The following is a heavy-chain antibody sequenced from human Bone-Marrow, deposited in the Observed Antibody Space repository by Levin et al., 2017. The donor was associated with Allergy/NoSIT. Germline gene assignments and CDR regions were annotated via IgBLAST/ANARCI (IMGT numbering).Heavy chain of an antibody. Sequence: HPGGSLRLSCAASGFSFRSYWMHWVRQAPGKGLVWVSRINSDGSSTSYADSVKGRFTISRDNAKNTLYLQMNSLRGEDTAVYYCARGTRIDYFDYWGQGTLVTVSS. D-gene: IGHD2-15*01. V-gene: IGHV3-74*01. CDR3: ARGTRIDYFDY. CDR2: INSDGSST. J-gene: IGHJ4*02. CDR1: GFSFRSYW.